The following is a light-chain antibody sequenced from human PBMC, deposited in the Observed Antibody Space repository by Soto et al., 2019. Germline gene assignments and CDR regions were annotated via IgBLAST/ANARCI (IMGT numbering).Light chain of an antibody. CDR3: QQRKNWPPLT. CDR2: DAS. J-gene: IGKJ4*01. Sequence: EIVLTQSPATLSLFPGERATLSCRASQSVDSYLAWYQQKPGQAPRLLLYDASNRATGIPARFSASGSGTDFSLTISSLEPEDFAGYYCQQRKNWPPLTFGGGTKVEIK. V-gene: IGKV3-11*01. CDR1: QSVDSY.